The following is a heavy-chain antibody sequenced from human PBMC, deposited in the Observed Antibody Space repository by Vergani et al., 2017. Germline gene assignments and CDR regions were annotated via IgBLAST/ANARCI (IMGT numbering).Heavy chain of an antibody. CDR2: ISNSGSTI. V-gene: IGHV3-11*01. Sequence: QVQLVESGGGLVKPGGSLRLSCAASGFSFSDHYMTWIRQAPGKGLEWVSYISNSGSTIEYADSVKGRFSISRDNAKSSLFLQMDSLRAEDTAVYYCARDHRDYNNYPGTFDIWGQGSMVTVSS. J-gene: IGHJ3*02. CDR1: GFSFSDHY. CDR3: ARDHRDYNNYPGTFDI. D-gene: IGHD5-24*01.